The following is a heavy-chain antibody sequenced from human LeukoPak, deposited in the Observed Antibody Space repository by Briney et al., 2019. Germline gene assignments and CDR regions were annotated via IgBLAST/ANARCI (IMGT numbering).Heavy chain of an antibody. Sequence: PGGSLRLSCAASGFTFSCYAMSWVRQAPGKGLEWVSAISGSGGSTYYADSVKGRFTISRDDPKNTLYLQMNSLRAEDTAVYYCTKDRDGYSYGPNYYFDYWGQGTLVTVSS. CDR2: ISGSGGST. V-gene: IGHV3-23*01. CDR1: GFTFSCYA. CDR3: TKDRDGYSYGPNYYFDY. D-gene: IGHD5-18*01. J-gene: IGHJ4*02.